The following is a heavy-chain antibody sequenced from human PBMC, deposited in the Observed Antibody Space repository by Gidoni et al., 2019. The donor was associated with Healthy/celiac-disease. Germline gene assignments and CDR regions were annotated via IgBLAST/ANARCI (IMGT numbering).Heavy chain of an antibody. CDR2: IYPGDSDT. D-gene: IGHD5-12*01. J-gene: IGHJ6*03. CDR1: GYSFTSYC. V-gene: IGHV5-51*01. CDR3: ARPAANSGYDSHYYYYMDV. Sequence: EVQLVQSGAEVKTPGESLKISCKGSGYSFTSYCIGWGRQMPGKGLEWMGIIYPGDSDTRYSPSFQGQVTISADKSISTAYLQWSSLKASDTAMYYCARPAANSGYDSHYYYYMDVWGKGTTVTVSS.